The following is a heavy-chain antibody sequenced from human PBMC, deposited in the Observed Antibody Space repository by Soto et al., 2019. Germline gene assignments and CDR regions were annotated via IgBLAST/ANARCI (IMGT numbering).Heavy chain of an antibody. CDR2: ISYDGSNK. CDR3: ARVIGLVVYGSYYFDY. V-gene: IGHV3-30-3*01. J-gene: IGHJ4*02. Sequence: GGSLRLSCAASGFTFSSYAMHWVRQAPGKGLEWVAVISYDGSNKYYADSVKGRFTISRDNSKNTLYLQMNSLRAEDTAVYYCARVIGLVVYGSYYFDYWGQGTLVTVSS. D-gene: IGHD2-8*01. CDR1: GFTFSSYA.